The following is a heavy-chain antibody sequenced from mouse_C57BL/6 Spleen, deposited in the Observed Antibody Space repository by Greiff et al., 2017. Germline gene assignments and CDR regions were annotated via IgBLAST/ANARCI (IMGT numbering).Heavy chain of an antibody. CDR2: IYPGSGNT. J-gene: IGHJ2*01. D-gene: IGHD1-1*01. V-gene: IGHV1-66*01. Sequence: VQLQESGPELVKPGASVKISCKASGYSFTSYYIHWVKQRPGQGLEWIGWIYPGSGNTKYNEKFKGKATLTADTSSSTAYMQLSSLTSEDSAVYYCARSITTVPFDYWGQGTTLTVSS. CDR3: ARSITTVPFDY. CDR1: GYSFTSYY.